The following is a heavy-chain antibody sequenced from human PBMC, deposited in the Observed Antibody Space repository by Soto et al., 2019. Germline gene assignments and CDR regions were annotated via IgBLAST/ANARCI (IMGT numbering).Heavy chain of an antibody. J-gene: IGHJ6*03. Sequence: PGGSLRLPCAPSGFTFSSYAMSGVRQAPGKGLEWFSAISGSGGSTYSAASVKGRFTISRDNSKNTLYLQMNSLRAEDTAVYYCAKVGSIAVAGTLDYYYYMDVWGKGTTVTVSS. CDR1: GFTFSSYA. D-gene: IGHD6-19*01. V-gene: IGHV3-23*01. CDR2: ISGSGGST. CDR3: AKVGSIAVAGTLDYYYYMDV.